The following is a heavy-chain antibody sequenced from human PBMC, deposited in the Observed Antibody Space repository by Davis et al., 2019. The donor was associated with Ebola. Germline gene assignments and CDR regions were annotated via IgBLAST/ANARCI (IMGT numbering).Heavy chain of an antibody. J-gene: IGHJ4*02. D-gene: IGHD3-10*01. V-gene: IGHV1-69*13. Sequence: SVKVSCKASGYTFTVYYMHWLRQAPGQGFEWMGWIIPIFTTTDHVQKFQGRVSITADESTSTVYMELSSLRSDDTAVYFCARVGAQGVFDYWGLGTLVTVSS. CDR1: GYTFTVYY. CDR3: ARVGAQGVFDY. CDR2: IIPIFTTT.